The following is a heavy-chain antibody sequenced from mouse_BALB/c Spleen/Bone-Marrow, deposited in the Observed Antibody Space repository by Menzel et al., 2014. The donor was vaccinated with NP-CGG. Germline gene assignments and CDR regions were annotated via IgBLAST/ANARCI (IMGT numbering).Heavy chain of an antibody. CDR2: IDPPDSYT. V-gene: IGHV1S127*01. D-gene: IGHD3-2*02. CDR3: TRSGYGNYYAMDY. CDR1: GYTFTSYW. J-gene: IGHJ4*01. Sequence: QVQLKESGAELVKPGASVKMSCKASGYTFTSYWMHWVKQRPGQGLEWIGVIDPPDSYTSYNQKFKGKATLTVDASSSTAYMQLSSLTSEDSAVYYYTRSGYGNYYAMDYWGQGTSVTVSS.